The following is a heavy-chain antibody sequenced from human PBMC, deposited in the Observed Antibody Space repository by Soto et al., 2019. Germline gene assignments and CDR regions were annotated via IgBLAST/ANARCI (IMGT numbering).Heavy chain of an antibody. CDR3: AHRAVLCSGGTCYSHPFDF. Sequence: QITLKESGPTLVKPTQTLTLTCTFSGFSLTTTGVGVGWIRQPPGKALEWLAIIYWDDVKRYSPSLKSRLTITKDTSKNQVVLTMTNMDPVDTATYCCAHRAVLCSGGTCYSHPFDFWGQGTLVTVSS. J-gene: IGHJ4*02. CDR1: GFSLTTTGVG. V-gene: IGHV2-5*02. CDR2: IYWDDVK. D-gene: IGHD2-15*01.